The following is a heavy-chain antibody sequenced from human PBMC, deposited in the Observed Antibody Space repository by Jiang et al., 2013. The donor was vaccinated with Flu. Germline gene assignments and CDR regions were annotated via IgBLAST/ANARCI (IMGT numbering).Heavy chain of an antibody. CDR3: ARRSYGDRGFDI. Sequence: GAEVKKPGASVKVSCKASGYTFDNYGISWVRQAPGQGLEWMGWINVYNVYTNYAQNLRGRVTMTTDTSTSTAYMELRSLTSDDTAVYYCARRSYGDRGFDIWGQGTMVTVSP. CDR2: INVYNVYT. CDR1: GYTFDNYG. D-gene: IGHD4-17*01. V-gene: IGHV1-18*01. J-gene: IGHJ3*02.